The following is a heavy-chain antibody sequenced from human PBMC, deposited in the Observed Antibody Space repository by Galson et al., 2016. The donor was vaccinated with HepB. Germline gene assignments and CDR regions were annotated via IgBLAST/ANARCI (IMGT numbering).Heavy chain of an antibody. CDR3: ANLPERPIPPPGGWVDT. J-gene: IGHJ5*02. V-gene: IGHV3-23*01. Sequence: SLRLSCAASGFSFSTSDMHWVRQAPGKGLEWVSVISVQSDIRFYADSVKGRFTIPRDNSKNTLYLEMNSVRVDDTAVYYCANLPERPIPPPGGWVDTWGLGTLVTVSS. D-gene: IGHD1-1*01. CDR1: GFSFSTSD. CDR2: ISVQSDIR.